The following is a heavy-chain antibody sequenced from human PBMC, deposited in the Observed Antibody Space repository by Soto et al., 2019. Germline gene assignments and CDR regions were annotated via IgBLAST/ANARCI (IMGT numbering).Heavy chain of an antibody. Sequence: QVQLVESGGALVKPGGSLRLSCAASGFNFSDFYISWIRQAPGKGLEWVSFISATGETTYYAESVKGRFTISRDNAQKSLELQMNSLRDEDTAMYYCVSQLQGYMRKYYFHFWGQGTLVTVSS. CDR2: ISATGETT. CDR1: GFNFSDFY. V-gene: IGHV3-11*01. D-gene: IGHD1-26*01. J-gene: IGHJ4*02. CDR3: VSQLQGYMRKYYFHF.